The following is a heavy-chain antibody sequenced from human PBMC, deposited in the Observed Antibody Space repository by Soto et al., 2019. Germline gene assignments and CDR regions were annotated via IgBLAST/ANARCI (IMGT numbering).Heavy chain of an antibody. J-gene: IGHJ4*02. CDR2: ISGSDAGT. CDR1: GFTFSSHA. D-gene: IGHD2-2*01. Sequence: EVQLLESGGGLVQPGGSLRLSCEASGFTFSSHAMSWVRQAPGKGLEWVSAISGSDAGTFDADSVRGRFTISRDNSKNTLYLHKTSLRVEDTAIYYCTKDPCTRSSCYFDFGGQGSLVTVSS. CDR3: TKDPCTRSSCYFDF. V-gene: IGHV3-23*01.